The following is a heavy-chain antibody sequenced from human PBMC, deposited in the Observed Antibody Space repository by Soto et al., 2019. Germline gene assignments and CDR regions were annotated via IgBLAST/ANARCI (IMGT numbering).Heavy chain of an antibody. J-gene: IGHJ6*02. CDR3: ARDLRYCSGGSCYSGWYYYGMDV. CDR1: GGSISSYY. D-gene: IGHD2-15*01. Sequence: SETLSLTCTVSGGSISSYYWSWIRQPPGKGLEWIGYIYYSGSTNYNPSLKSRVTISVDTSKNQFSLKLSSVTAADTAVYYCARDLRYCSGGSCYSGWYYYGMDVWGQGTTVTVSS. V-gene: IGHV4-59*01. CDR2: IYYSGST.